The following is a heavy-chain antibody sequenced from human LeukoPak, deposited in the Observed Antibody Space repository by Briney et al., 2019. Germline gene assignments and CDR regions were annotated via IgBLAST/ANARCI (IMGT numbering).Heavy chain of an antibody. CDR2: IYYSGST. Sequence: SETLSLTCTVSGDSISSYYWSWVRQPPEKGLEGIGYIYYSGSTNYNPSLKSRVTISIDTSRNQFSLKLSSVTAADTAVYYCARHWPPYGDYVFDSWGQGTLVTVSS. CDR1: GDSISSYY. V-gene: IGHV4-59*08. J-gene: IGHJ4*02. CDR3: ARHWPPYGDYVFDS. D-gene: IGHD4-17*01.